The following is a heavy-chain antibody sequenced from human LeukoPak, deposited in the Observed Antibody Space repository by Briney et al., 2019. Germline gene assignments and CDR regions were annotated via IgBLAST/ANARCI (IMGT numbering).Heavy chain of an antibody. D-gene: IGHD5-24*01. Sequence: ASVKVSCKASVYTFTSYYMHWERQAPGQGLEWMGIINPSGGSTSYAQRFQGRVTMTRDTSTSTVYMELSSLRSEDTAVYYCARDSHRDGYMFDYWGQGTLVTVSS. V-gene: IGHV1-46*01. CDR2: INPSGGST. CDR3: ARDSHRDGYMFDY. J-gene: IGHJ4*02. CDR1: VYTFTSYY.